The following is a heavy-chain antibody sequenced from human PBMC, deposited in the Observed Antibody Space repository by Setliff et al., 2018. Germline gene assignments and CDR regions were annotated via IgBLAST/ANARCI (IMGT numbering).Heavy chain of an antibody. Sequence: GESLKISCKASEYSFTTYWVGWVRQMPGKGLEWMGIIYPGDSDTRYSPSFQGQVTISADKSINTAYLQWSSLKASDTAMYYCARRNTAMVYGFDIWGQGTMVTVSS. CDR1: EYSFTTYW. V-gene: IGHV5-51*01. J-gene: IGHJ3*02. CDR3: ARRNTAMVYGFDI. D-gene: IGHD5-18*01. CDR2: IYPGDSDT.